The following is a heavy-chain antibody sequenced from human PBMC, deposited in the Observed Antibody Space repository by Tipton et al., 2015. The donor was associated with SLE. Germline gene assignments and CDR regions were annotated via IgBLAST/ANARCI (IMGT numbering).Heavy chain of an antibody. Sequence: TLSLTCTVSGGSISSHYWSWIRQPPGKGLEWIGYIYYSGSTNYNPSPKSRVTISVDTSKNQFSLKLSSVTAADTAVYYCARDIAAAGDYYGMDVWGQGTTVTVSS. J-gene: IGHJ6*02. CDR1: GGSISSHY. CDR3: ARDIAAAGDYYGMDV. V-gene: IGHV4-59*11. D-gene: IGHD6-13*01. CDR2: IYYSGST.